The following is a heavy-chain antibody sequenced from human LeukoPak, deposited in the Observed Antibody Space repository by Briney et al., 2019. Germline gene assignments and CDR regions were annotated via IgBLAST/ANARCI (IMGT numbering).Heavy chain of an antibody. CDR2: ISYDGSNK. Sequence: GGSLRLSCAASGFTFSSYGMHWVRQAPGKGLEWVVVISYDGSNKYYADSVKGRFTISRDTSNNTLYLQMNSLRAEDAAVYYCAKILTGVSTGDAFDIWGQGTLVTVSS. CDR3: AKILTGVSTGDAFDI. D-gene: IGHD5/OR15-5a*01. V-gene: IGHV3-30*18. J-gene: IGHJ3*02. CDR1: GFTFSSYG.